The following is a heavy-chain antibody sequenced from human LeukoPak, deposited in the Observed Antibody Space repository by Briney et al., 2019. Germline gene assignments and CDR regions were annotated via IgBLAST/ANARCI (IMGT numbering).Heavy chain of an antibody. V-gene: IGHV3-30*18. J-gene: IGHJ4*02. D-gene: IGHD2-8*02. CDR3: AKGGGVIGRSYYFDY. Sequence: GGSLRLSCAASGFTFSNYWMHWVRQAPGKGLEWVAAISNDGNNKFYADSVKGRFTISRDNPKNTMNLQMNSLRAEDTAVYYCAKGGGVIGRSYYFDYWGQGTLVTVSS. CDR2: ISNDGNNK. CDR1: GFTFSNYW.